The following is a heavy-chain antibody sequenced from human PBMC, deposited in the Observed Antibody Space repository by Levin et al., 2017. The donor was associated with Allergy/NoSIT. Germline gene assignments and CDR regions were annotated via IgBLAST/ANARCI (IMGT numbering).Heavy chain of an antibody. CDR3: AKDGYSDYYFYYMDV. CDR1: GFTFNDYV. D-gene: IGHD5-18*01. J-gene: IGHJ6*03. V-gene: IGHV3-23*01. Sequence: ASETLSLTCAASGFTFNDYVMTWVRQAPGKGLEWVSSISDTGGRTDYADSVKGRFTISRDNSKNTLYLQMNSLRAEDTALYFCAKDGYSDYYFYYMDVWGKGTTVTVSS. CDR2: ISDTGGRT.